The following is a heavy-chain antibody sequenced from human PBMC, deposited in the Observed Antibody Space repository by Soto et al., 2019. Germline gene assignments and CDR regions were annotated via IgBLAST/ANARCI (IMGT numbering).Heavy chain of an antibody. V-gene: IGHV5-51*01. J-gene: IGHJ6*02. CDR2: IYPGDSDT. Sequence: GESLKISCKGSGYSFTSYWIGWVRQMPGKGLEWMGIIYPGDSDTRYSPSFQGQVTISADKSISTAYLQWSSLKASDTAMYYCARSMIPRYYYYGMDVWGQGTTVNVSS. CDR3: ARSMIPRYYYYGMDV. CDR1: GYSFTSYW. D-gene: IGHD3-16*01.